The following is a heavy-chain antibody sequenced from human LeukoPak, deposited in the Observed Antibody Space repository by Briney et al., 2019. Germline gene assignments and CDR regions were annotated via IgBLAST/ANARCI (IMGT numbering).Heavy chain of an antibody. Sequence: PGRSLRLSCAASGFTFSSYAMHWVRQAPGKGLEWVAVISYDGRNKYYADSVKGRFTISRDNSKNTLYLQMNSLRAEDTAVYYCARVSGRRHAYDYWGQGTLVTVSS. J-gene: IGHJ4*02. CDR2: ISYDGRNK. CDR1: GFTFSSYA. V-gene: IGHV3-30*04. CDR3: ARVSGRRHAYDY.